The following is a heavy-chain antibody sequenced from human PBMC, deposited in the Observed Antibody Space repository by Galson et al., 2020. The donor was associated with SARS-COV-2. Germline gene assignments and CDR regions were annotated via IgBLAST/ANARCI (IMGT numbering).Heavy chain of an antibody. V-gene: IGHV4-34*01. Sequence: SETLSLTCAVYGGSFSGYYWSWIRQPPGKGLDYIGEINHSGNTKYNPSLKSRVTISVDTSKNQFSLKLSSVTAADTAVYYCARGLGQDYGLGSSFDYWGQGTLVTVSS. CDR3: ARGLGQDYGLGSSFDY. CDR1: GGSFSGYY. D-gene: IGHD3-10*01. J-gene: IGHJ4*02. CDR2: INHSGNT.